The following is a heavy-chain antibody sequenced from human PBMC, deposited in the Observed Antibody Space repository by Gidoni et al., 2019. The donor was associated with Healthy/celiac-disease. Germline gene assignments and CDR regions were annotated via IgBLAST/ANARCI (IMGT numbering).Heavy chain of an antibody. CDR1: GGSISSSSYY. Sequence: QLQLQESGPGLVKPSETLSLTCTVSGGSISSSSYYWGWIRQPPGKGLEWIGSIYYSGSTYYNPSLKSRVTISVDTSKNQFSLKLSSVTAADTAVYYCARITMVRADAFDIWGQGTMVTVSS. CDR2: IYYSGST. D-gene: IGHD3-10*01. V-gene: IGHV4-39*01. J-gene: IGHJ3*02. CDR3: ARITMVRADAFDI.